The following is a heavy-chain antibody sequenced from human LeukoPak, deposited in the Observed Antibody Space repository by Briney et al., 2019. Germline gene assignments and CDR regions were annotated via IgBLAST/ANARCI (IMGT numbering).Heavy chain of an antibody. CDR3: ARVKDGYNPSYFDY. CDR2: IYHSGST. Sequence: TSETLSLTCAVSGGSISSGGYSWSWIRQPPGKGLEWIGYIYHSGSTYYNPSLKSRVTISVDRSKNQFSLKLSSVTAADTAVYYCARVKDGYNPSYFDYWGQGTLVTVSS. V-gene: IGHV4-30-2*01. D-gene: IGHD5-24*01. CDR1: GGSISSGGYS. J-gene: IGHJ4*02.